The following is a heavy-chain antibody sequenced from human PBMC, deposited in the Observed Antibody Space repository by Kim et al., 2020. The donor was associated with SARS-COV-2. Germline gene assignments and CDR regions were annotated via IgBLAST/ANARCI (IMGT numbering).Heavy chain of an antibody. J-gene: IGHJ5*02. V-gene: IGHV1-8*01. Sequence: GYPPKFQGRVTMTRNTSISTAYMELSSLRSDDTAVYYCAVNDYRYNWFDPWGQGTLVTVSS. D-gene: IGHD3-16*01. CDR3: AVNDYRYNWFDP.